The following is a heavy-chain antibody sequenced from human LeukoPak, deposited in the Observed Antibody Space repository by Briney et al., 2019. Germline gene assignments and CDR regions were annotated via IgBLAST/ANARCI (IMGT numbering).Heavy chain of an antibody. D-gene: IGHD3-10*01. V-gene: IGHV4-59*08. Sequence: PSETLSLTCTVSGGSTNSYYWSWIRQPPGQGLEWIGYIYYSGNTNYNPSLKSRLTISVDTSKNQFSLKLSSVTAADTAVYYCARSGRGGSGSYYKRNYYYYGMDVWGQGTTVTVSS. CDR3: ARSGRGGSGSYYKRNYYYYGMDV. CDR1: GGSTNSYY. CDR2: IYYSGNT. J-gene: IGHJ6*02.